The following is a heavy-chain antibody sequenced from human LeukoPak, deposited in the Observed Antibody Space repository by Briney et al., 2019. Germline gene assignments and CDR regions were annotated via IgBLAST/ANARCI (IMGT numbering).Heavy chain of an antibody. Sequence: RSLRLSCAASGFTFSSYAMHWVRQAPGKGLEWVAVISYDGSNKYYADSVKGRFTISRDNAENSLYLQMNRLRDEDTAVYYCARDAPYRVTAFDIWGQGTMVTVSS. CDR1: GFTFSSYA. V-gene: IGHV3-30-3*01. CDR2: ISYDGSNK. J-gene: IGHJ3*02. CDR3: ARDAPYRVTAFDI. D-gene: IGHD2-21*02.